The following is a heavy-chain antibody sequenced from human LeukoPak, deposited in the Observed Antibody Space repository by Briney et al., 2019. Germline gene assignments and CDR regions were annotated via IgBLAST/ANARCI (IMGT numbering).Heavy chain of an antibody. CDR2: IYYSGST. V-gene: IGHV4-61*01. CDR3: ASYCSGGSCYHH. CDR1: GGSVISGSYY. D-gene: IGHD2-15*01. J-gene: IGHJ4*02. Sequence: SETLSLTCTVSGGSVISGSYYGSWIRQPPGKGLEWVGDIYYSGSTNYNPSLKSRVTISVDTSKNQFSLKLSSVTAADTAVYYCASYCSGGSCYHHWGQGTLVTVSS.